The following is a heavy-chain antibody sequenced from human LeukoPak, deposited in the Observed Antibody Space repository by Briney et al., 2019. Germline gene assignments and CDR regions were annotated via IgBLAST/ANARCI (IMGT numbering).Heavy chain of an antibody. D-gene: IGHD3-22*01. CDR3: ARDDYDSNGYYLFDC. Sequence: PGGSLRLSCAVSGLTVSSKYMSWVRQAPGKGLEWVSVIYSTGDTRYADSVKGRFTISRDNSKNTLYLQMNSLRAEDTAVYYCARDDYDSNGYYLFDCWGQGTLVTVSS. V-gene: IGHV3-66*01. CDR2: IYSTGDT. CDR1: GLTVSSKY. J-gene: IGHJ4*02.